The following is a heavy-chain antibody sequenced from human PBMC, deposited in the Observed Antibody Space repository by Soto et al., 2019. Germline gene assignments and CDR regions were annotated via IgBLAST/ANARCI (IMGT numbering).Heavy chain of an antibody. V-gene: IGHV4-4*07. J-gene: IGHJ4*02. Sequence: PSETLSLTCTVSGGSISSYYWSWIRQPAGKGLEWIGRIYTSGSTNYNSSLKSRVTMSVDTSKNQFSLKLSSVTAADTAVYYCASSEYSSSSEGSFDYWGQGTLVTVSS. CDR1: GGSISSYY. D-gene: IGHD6-6*01. CDR2: IYTSGST. CDR3: ASSEYSSSSEGSFDY.